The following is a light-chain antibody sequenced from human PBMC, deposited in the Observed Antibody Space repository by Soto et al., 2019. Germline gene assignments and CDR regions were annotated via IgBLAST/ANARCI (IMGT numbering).Light chain of an antibody. Sequence: QSVLTQPASVSGSPGQSITISCTGTSSDVGSYNLVSWYQLHPGKAPKLMIYEVTNRPSGISNRFSGSKSGNTASLTISGLQAEDEADYYCCSYAGSSTVVFGGGTKLTVL. CDR1: SSDVGSYNL. CDR3: CSYAGSSTVV. V-gene: IGLV2-23*02. CDR2: EVT. J-gene: IGLJ2*01.